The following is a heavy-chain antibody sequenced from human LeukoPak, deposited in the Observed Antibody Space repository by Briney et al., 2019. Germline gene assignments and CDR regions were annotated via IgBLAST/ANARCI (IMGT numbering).Heavy chain of an antibody. CDR1: GFTFSRYD. CDR3: SKGGYFNLEN. CDR2: ISRSGPT. J-gene: IGHJ3*01. V-gene: IGHV3-23*01. D-gene: IGHD2-2*03. Sequence: PGGSLRLSCAASGFTFSRYDMQWVRQAPGKGLEWVSGISRSGPTYYTDSVKGRFTISRDNSKNTLYLQMNSLRAEDTAVYYCSKGGYFNLENWGQGTMVSVSS.